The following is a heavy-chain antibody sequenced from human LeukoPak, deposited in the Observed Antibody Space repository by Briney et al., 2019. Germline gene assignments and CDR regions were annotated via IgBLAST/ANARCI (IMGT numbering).Heavy chain of an antibody. J-gene: IGHJ4*02. CDR1: GFSFGIYA. V-gene: IGHV3-23*01. CDR3: AQWGDYDILTGYYVSDY. Sequence: GGSLRLSCAASGFSFGIYAMSWVRQAPGKGLEWVSAFPGSVGTTYYADSVKGRFTISRDNSTNTLYLKMNSPRVEDTAVYYCAQWGDYDILTGYYVSDYWGQGTLVTVSS. D-gene: IGHD3-9*01. CDR2: FPGSVGTT.